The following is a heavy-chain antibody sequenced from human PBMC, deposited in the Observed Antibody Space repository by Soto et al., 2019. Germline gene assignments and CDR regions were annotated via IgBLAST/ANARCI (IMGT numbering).Heavy chain of an antibody. CDR1: GLTFPNTL. CDR2: IKSVPDGGTT. Sequence: QGGSLRPSCSASGLTFPNTLVDRVRQAPRGGLEWVGRIKSVPDGGTTDYAAPVKGRFIISRHDSDNTLYLQMSSLRTEDTAVYFCTTDMQLQLLRLPYFDNWSQGALVTVSS. J-gene: IGHJ4*02. V-gene: IGHV3-15*07. D-gene: IGHD5-12*01. CDR3: TTDMQLQLLRLPYFDN.